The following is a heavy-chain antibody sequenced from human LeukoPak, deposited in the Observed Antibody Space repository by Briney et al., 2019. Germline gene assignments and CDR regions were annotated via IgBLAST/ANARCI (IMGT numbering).Heavy chain of an antibody. D-gene: IGHD3-22*01. CDR3: ARGVDYYENSGTIDY. J-gene: IGHJ4*02. Sequence: GWSLRLSCAASGFTFSDYGMHWVRQPPGKGLEWVAIIWYDGSNKTYEDSVKGRFTISRDNSKNTLYLQMNSLRAEDTAVYYCARGVDYYENSGTIDYWGQGTLVTVSS. CDR1: GFTFSDYG. CDR2: IWYDGSNK. V-gene: IGHV3-33*01.